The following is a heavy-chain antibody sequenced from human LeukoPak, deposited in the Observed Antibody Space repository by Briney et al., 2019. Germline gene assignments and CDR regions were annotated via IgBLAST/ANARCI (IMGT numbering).Heavy chain of an antibody. CDR2: IYYSGST. CDR3: AGHYYDSSGYFLHYYYYMDV. Sequence: SETLSLTCTVSGGSISSYYGSWIRQPPGKGLEWIGYIYYSGSTNYNPSLKSRVTISVDTSKNQFSLKLSSVTAADTAGYYCAGHYYDSSGYFLHYYYYMDVWGKGTTVTVSS. CDR1: GGSISSYY. J-gene: IGHJ6*03. V-gene: IGHV4-59*01. D-gene: IGHD3-22*01.